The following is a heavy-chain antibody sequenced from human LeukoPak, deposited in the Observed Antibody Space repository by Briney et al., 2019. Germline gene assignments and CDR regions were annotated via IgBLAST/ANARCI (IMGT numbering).Heavy chain of an antibody. J-gene: IGHJ4*02. CDR1: GGSISSSSYY. V-gene: IGHV4-39*01. CDR3: ARRNEYSSSGFDY. CDR2: IYYSGIT. D-gene: IGHD6-6*01. Sequence: SETLSLXCTVSGGSISSSSYYWGWNRQPPGKGLEWIGSIYYSGITYYNPYLKSRVTISVDTSKNQFSLKLSSVTAADTAVYYCARRNEYSSSGFDYWGQGTLVTVSS.